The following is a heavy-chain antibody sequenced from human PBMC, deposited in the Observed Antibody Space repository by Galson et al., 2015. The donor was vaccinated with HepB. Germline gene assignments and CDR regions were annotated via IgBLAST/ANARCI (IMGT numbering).Heavy chain of an antibody. V-gene: IGHV5-10-1*01. J-gene: IGHJ4*02. Sequence: QSGAEVKKPGESLRISCQGSGYSFTGYWIGWVRQMPGKGLQWMGRIDPSDSYTNYSPSFQGHVTISADKSISTAYLQWSSLRASDTAMYYCARREGYYDSSGYYYRWGQGTLVTVSS. CDR2: IDPSDSYT. D-gene: IGHD3-22*01. CDR3: ARREGYYDSSGYYYR. CDR1: GYSFTGYW.